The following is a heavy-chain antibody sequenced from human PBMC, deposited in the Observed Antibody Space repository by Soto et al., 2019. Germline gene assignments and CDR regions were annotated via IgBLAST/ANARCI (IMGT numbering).Heavy chain of an antibody. D-gene: IGHD5-12*01. Sequence: SATLSLTCTVSDGSVSSGSYYWTWMRQPPGKGLEWIGYIYSSGSTLYNPSLKSRVIISADTSMNQFSLKLSSVTAADTAVYYCARDSLALFDSWGQGTLVTVSS. CDR1: DGSVSSGSYY. J-gene: IGHJ4*02. V-gene: IGHV4-61*01. CDR3: ARDSLALFDS. CDR2: IYSSGST.